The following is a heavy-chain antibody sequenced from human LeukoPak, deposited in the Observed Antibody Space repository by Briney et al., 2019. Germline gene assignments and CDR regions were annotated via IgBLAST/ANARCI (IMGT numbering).Heavy chain of an antibody. CDR2: INPNSGGT. CDR3: ARVVAGNWFDP. V-gene: IGHV1-2*02. CDR1: GYTFTGYY. J-gene: IGHJ5*02. D-gene: IGHD6-19*01. Sequence: GASVKVSCKASGYTFTGYYRHWVRQAPGQGLEWMGWINPNSGGTNYAQKFQGRVTMTRDTSITTAYMELSRLRSDDTAVYYCARVVAGNWFDPWGQGTLVTVSS.